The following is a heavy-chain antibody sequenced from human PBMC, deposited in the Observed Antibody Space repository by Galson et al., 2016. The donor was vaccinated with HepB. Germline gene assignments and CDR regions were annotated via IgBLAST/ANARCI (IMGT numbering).Heavy chain of an antibody. CDR3: ARGRTPLWSGYRDYSYYYMDV. D-gene: IGHD3-3*01. J-gene: IGHJ6*03. V-gene: IGHV4-34*01. CDR2: VREGGSI. CDR1: AGSFSGSY. Sequence: SETLSLTCAVSAGSFSGSYWTWIRQAPGKGLERVGDVREGGSIKYAPSLEGRVTISLDTSRNHFSLKLTSVTAAGPAMYYCARGRTPLWSGYRDYSYYYMDVWGKGTTVAVSS.